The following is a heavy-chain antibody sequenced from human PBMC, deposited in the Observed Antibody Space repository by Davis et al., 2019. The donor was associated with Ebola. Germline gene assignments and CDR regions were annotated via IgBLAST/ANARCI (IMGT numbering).Heavy chain of an antibody. Sequence: MPSDTLSPTFAVYGGSFSGYYWSWIRQPPGKGLEWIGSTNHSGSTNYNPSLKSRVTISVDTSKNQFPLKLSSVTAADTAVYYCARTHTAMVTTNWFDPWGQGTLVTVSS. D-gene: IGHD5-18*01. CDR2: TNHSGST. V-gene: IGHV4-34*01. J-gene: IGHJ5*02. CDR3: ARTHTAMVTTNWFDP. CDR1: GGSFSGYY.